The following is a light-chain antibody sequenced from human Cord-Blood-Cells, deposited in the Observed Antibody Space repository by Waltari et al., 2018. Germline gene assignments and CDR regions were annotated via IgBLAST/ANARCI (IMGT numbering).Light chain of an antibody. J-gene: IGKJ1*01. Sequence: EIVLTQSPATLSLSPGERATLSCRASQSVSSYLAWYQQKTGQAPRLLIYDASNRATCIPARFSGSGSGTDFNRTISSLEPEDFAVDYCQQRWTFGQGTKVEIK. V-gene: IGKV3-11*01. CDR1: QSVSSY. CDR3: QQRWT. CDR2: DAS.